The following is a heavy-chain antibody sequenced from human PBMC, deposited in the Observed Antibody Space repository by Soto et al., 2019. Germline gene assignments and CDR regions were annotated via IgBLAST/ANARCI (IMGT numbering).Heavy chain of an antibody. J-gene: IGHJ4*02. CDR1: GFTFTNYG. D-gene: IGHD4-4*01. Sequence: QVQLVQSGAEVKKPGASVKVSCKTSGFTFTNYGFSWVRQAPGEGLEWMGWISAYNGNTNYAQKFQGRVTMTTDTSTSTVYMELRSLRSDDTAVYYCARDTYSNYDYWGQGTLVTVYS. CDR3: ARDTYSNYDY. V-gene: IGHV1-18*01. CDR2: ISAYNGNT.